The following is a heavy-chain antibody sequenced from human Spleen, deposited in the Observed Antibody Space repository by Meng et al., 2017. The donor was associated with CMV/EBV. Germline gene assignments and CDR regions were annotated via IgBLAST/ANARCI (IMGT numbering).Heavy chain of an antibody. D-gene: IGHD2-21*02. CDR1: GFSLSGGGVG. V-gene: IGHV2-5*01. CDR3: AHRPCDSTHCYSFDY. Sequence: SGPTLAKPTQTLTLTCTFSGFSLSGGGVGVGWIRQPPGKSLEWLALIFWNDDKRYRPSLRSRLTLTKDTSKNQVIFTMTNMNPVDTATYYCAHRPCDSTHCYSFDYWGQGTPVTVSS. CDR2: IFWNDDK. J-gene: IGHJ4*02.